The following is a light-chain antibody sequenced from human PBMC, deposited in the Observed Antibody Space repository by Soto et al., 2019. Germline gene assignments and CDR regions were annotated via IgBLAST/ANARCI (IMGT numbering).Light chain of an antibody. Sequence: QSVLTQPPSASGPPGQSVTISCTGTKNDIGVYDFVSWYQHHPGKAPRLIIYEVVQRPSGVPDRFSGSKSGNTASLTVSGLQAADEADYFCKSYAGSNTYVFGSGTTV. V-gene: IGLV2-8*01. CDR3: KSYAGSNTYV. CDR1: KNDIGVYDF. CDR2: EVV. J-gene: IGLJ1*01.